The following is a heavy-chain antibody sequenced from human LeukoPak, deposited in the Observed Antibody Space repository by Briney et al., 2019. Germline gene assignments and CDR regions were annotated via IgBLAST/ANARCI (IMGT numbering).Heavy chain of an antibody. CDR2: INHSGST. Sequence: PSETLSLTCAVYGGSFSGYYWSWIRQPPGKGLEWIGEINHSGSTNYNPSLKSRVTISVDTSKNQFSLKLSSVTAADTAVYYCARGHRSSTSCYSFDYWGQGTLVTVSS. D-gene: IGHD2-2*01. J-gene: IGHJ4*02. CDR3: ARGHRSSTSCYSFDY. CDR1: GGSFSGYY. V-gene: IGHV4-34*01.